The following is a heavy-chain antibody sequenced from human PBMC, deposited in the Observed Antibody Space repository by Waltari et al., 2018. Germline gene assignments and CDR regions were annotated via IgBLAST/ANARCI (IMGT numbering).Heavy chain of an antibody. CDR3: ARSRILTGYFPNEEFDN. CDR1: GYTFTSYY. CDR2: SNPGGGST. Sequence: QVQLVQSGAEVKKPGASVRLSCKASGYTFTSYYINWVRQAPGQGPEWMGGSNPGGGSTSYAQKFQGRVTMSRDTSTSTVYMELSSLRSEDTAVYYCARSRILTGYFPNEEFDNWGQGTLVTVSS. D-gene: IGHD3-9*01. J-gene: IGHJ4*02. V-gene: IGHV1-46*01.